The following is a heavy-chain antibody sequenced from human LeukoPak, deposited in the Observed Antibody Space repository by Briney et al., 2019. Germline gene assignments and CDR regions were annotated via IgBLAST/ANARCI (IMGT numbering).Heavy chain of an antibody. CDR2: INPNSGGT. Sequence: ASVKVSCKTSGYMFTGYYMHWLRQAPGQGLEWMGRINPNSGGTNYAQKFQGRVTMTRDTSISTAYMELSRLRSDDTAIYYCATDAYYDTSGVYPSDYWDQGTLVTVSS. CDR1: GYMFTGYY. CDR3: ATDAYYDTSGVYPSDY. D-gene: IGHD3-22*01. V-gene: IGHV1-2*06. J-gene: IGHJ4*02.